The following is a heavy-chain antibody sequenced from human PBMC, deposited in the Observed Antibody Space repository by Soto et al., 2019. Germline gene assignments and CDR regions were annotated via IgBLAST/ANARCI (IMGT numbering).Heavy chain of an antibody. J-gene: IGHJ6*02. V-gene: IGHV1-2*04. D-gene: IGHD6-19*01. CDR1: GYTFVGYS. CDR2: INPNSGAA. CDR3: AREADGLDV. Sequence: ASVKVSCKAFGYTFVGYSMHWVRQAPGQGLEWMGWINPNSGAAYYAQKFQGWVTLTRDTSVSTVYMEVNRLRSNDTAVFYCAREADGLDVWGQGTTVTVS.